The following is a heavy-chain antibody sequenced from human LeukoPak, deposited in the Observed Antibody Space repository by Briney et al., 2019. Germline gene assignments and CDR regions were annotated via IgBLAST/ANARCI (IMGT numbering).Heavy chain of an antibody. J-gene: IGHJ6*02. D-gene: IGHD2-15*01. CDR1: GFTFSSYA. CDR2: ISGSGGST. Sequence: GGSLRLSCAASGFTFSSYAMSWVRQAPGKGLEWVSAISGSGGSTYYADSVKGRFTISRDNSKNTLYLQMNSLRAEDTAVYYCAKEVVYETDYYYCYGMDVWGQGTTVTVSS. V-gene: IGHV3-23*01. CDR3: AKEVVYETDYYYCYGMDV.